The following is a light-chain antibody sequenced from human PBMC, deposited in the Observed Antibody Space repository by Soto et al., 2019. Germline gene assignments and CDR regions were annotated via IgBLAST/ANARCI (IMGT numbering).Light chain of an antibody. Sequence: DIQMTQSPSTLSASVGDRVTIPCRASQTLSSWLAWYQQKPGKAPKLLIYDVSSLESGVPSRFSGSGSGTEFTLTISSLQPDDFATYYCQQYNSYSLTFGGGTKVEIK. CDR1: QTLSSW. CDR2: DVS. J-gene: IGKJ4*01. V-gene: IGKV1-5*01. CDR3: QQYNSYSLT.